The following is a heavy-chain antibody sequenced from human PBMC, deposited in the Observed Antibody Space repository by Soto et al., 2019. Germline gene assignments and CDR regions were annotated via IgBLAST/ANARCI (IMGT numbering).Heavy chain of an antibody. CDR3: APARGYCSGGSCYSENWFDP. D-gene: IGHD2-15*01. CDR1: GGSISSSSYY. Sequence: QLQLQESGPGLVKPSETLSLTCTVSGGSISSSSYYWGWIRQPPGKGLEWIGRIYYSGSTYYNPSLKSRVTISVDTSKNQLSLKLSSVTAADTAVYYCAPARGYCSGGSCYSENWFDPWGQGTLVTVSS. J-gene: IGHJ5*02. CDR2: IYYSGST. V-gene: IGHV4-39*01.